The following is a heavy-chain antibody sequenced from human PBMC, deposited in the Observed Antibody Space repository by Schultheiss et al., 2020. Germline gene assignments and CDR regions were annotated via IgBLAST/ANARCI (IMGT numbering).Heavy chain of an antibody. CDR1: GFTFSNAW. CDR2: IKQDGSEK. D-gene: IGHD2-2*01. CDR3: ARLNANCTRTSCYYYFDY. Sequence: GGSLRLSCAASGFTFSNAWMSWVRQAPGKGLEWVANIKQDGSEKYYVDSVKGRFTISRDNSKNTLYLQMNSLRAEDTAVYYCARLNANCTRTSCYYYFDYWGKGTRVNGYS. V-gene: IGHV3-7*03. J-gene: IGHJ4*02.